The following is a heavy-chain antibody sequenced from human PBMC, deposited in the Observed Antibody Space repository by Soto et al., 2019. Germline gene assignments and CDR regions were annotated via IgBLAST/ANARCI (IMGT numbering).Heavy chain of an antibody. CDR2: ISAYNGNT. Sequence: QVQLVQSGAEVKKPGASVKVSCKASGYTFTSYGISWVRQAPGQGLEWMGWISAYNGNTNYAQKLQGRVTMTTDTSTSTAYMELRSLRSDDTAVYYCERDAASKPYCSGGSCLNDYWGQGTLVTVSS. CDR1: GYTFTSYG. V-gene: IGHV1-18*01. J-gene: IGHJ4*02. D-gene: IGHD2-15*01. CDR3: ERDAASKPYCSGGSCLNDY.